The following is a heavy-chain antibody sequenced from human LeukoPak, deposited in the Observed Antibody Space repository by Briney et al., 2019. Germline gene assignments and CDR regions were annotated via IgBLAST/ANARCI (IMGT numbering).Heavy chain of an antibody. D-gene: IGHD3-10*01. Sequence: GGSLRLSCAASGFTFSSYSMNWVRQAPGKGLEWVSSISSSSSYIYYADSVKGRFTISRDNAKNSLYLQMNSLRAEDTAVYYCASERYYYGSGSYYLKGPPDAFDIWGQGTMVTVSS. CDR2: ISSSSSYI. CDR1: GFTFSSYS. CDR3: ASERYYYGSGSYYLKGPPDAFDI. V-gene: IGHV3-21*01. J-gene: IGHJ3*02.